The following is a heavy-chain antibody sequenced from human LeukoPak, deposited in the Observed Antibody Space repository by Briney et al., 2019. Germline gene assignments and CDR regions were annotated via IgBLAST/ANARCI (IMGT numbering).Heavy chain of an antibody. J-gene: IGHJ4*02. D-gene: IGHD1-26*01. CDR1: GFTFSSYE. Sequence: GGSLRLSCAASGFTFSSYEMNWVRQPQGRGLDGVSYISSSGSTIYYADSVKGRFTISRDNSQNTLYLQMNTLRAEDTAVYYCAKVVSGFHFDCWGQGTLVAVSS. CDR3: AKVVSGFHFDC. V-gene: IGHV3-48*03. CDR2: ISSSGSTI.